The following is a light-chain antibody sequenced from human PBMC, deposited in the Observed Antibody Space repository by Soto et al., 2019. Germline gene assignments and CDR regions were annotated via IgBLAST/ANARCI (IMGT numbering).Light chain of an antibody. Sequence: QSVLTQPASVSGSPRQSITISCTGASSDDGGYTYVSWYQQHPGKAPKLIIYEVNNRPSGVSHRFSGSKSGNTASLTISGLQAEDEADYYCSSYTSSSTLYVFGTGTKVTVL. CDR3: SSYTSSSTLYV. J-gene: IGLJ1*01. V-gene: IGLV2-14*01. CDR2: EVN. CDR1: SSDDGGYTY.